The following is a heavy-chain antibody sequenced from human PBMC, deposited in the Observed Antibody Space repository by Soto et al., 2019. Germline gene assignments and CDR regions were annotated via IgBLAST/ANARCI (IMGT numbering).Heavy chain of an antibody. CDR1: GGALSSSSYY. Sequence: PSETLSLTXTVSGGALSSSSYYCSWIRQHPGKGLEWIGYIYNNVATYYSPSLKSRVTISVDTSKNQFSLRLSSVTAADTAMYYCAISRSGTLDDWGQGTLVTVSS. CDR2: IYNNVAT. V-gene: IGHV4-31*02. CDR3: AISRSGTLDD. J-gene: IGHJ4*02. D-gene: IGHD3-3*01.